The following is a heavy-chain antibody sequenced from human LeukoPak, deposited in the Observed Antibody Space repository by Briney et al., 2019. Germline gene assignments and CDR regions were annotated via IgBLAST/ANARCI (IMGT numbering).Heavy chain of an antibody. CDR1: GFTFSSYA. CDR3: ARLGGRYYGSGSYQIQDRDI. J-gene: IGHJ3*02. D-gene: IGHD3-10*01. V-gene: IGHV3-23*01. CDR2: ISGSGGST. Sequence: PGGSLRLSCAASGFTFSSYAMSWVRQAPGKGLEWVSAISGSGGSTYYADSVKGRFTISRDNSKNTLYLQMNSLRAEDTAVYYCARLGGRYYGSGSYQIQDRDIWGQGTMVTVSS.